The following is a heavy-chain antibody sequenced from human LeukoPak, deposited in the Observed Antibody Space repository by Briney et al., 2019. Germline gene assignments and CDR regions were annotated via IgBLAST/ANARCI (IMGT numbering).Heavy chain of an antibody. V-gene: IGHV4-39*01. CDR2: IYYSGST. CDR1: GGSITSSSYY. Sequence: SETLSLTCTVSGGSITSSSYYWGWIRQPPGKGLEWIGSIYYSGSTYYNPSLKSRVTISVDTSKNQFSLNLSSVTAADTAVYYCARVTDSRGYYYSDDAFDIWGQGTMVTVSS. J-gene: IGHJ3*02. D-gene: IGHD3-22*01. CDR3: ARVTDSRGYYYSDDAFDI.